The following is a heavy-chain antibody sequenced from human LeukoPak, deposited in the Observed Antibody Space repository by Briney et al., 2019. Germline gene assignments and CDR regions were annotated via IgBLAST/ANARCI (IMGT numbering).Heavy chain of an antibody. CDR2: ISSSSSTI. V-gene: IGHV3-48*01. D-gene: IGHD6-13*01. Sequence: GGSLRLSCAASGFTFSSYSMNWVRQAPGKGLEWVSYISSSSSTIYYADSVKGRFTIPRDNAKNSLYLQMNSLRAEDTAVYYCARRAYSSSWRIDYWGQGTLVTVSS. CDR3: ARRAYSSSWRIDY. J-gene: IGHJ4*02. CDR1: GFTFSSYS.